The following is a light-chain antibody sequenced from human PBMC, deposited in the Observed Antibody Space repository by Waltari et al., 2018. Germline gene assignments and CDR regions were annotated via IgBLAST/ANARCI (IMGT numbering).Light chain of an antibody. CDR3: QHYYNWPLT. CDR2: GAS. CDR1: QTVSSN. J-gene: IGKJ3*01. V-gene: IGKV3-15*01. Sequence: EIVMTQSPATLSVSPGERATLSCRASQTVSSNLAWYQQKPGQAPRPLIYGASTRATGIPARFSGSGTGTEFTLTITSLQSEDFAVYYGQHYYNWPLTFAPGTKVDIK.